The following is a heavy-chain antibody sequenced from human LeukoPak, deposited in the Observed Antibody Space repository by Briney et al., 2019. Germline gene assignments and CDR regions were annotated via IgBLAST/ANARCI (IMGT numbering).Heavy chain of an antibody. CDR3: ARDSPGYCGGDCHPPV. V-gene: IGHV1-69*13. D-gene: IGHD2-21*01. CDR1: GGTFSSYA. J-gene: IGHJ4*02. Sequence: SVKVSCKASGGTFSSYATSWVRQAPGQGLEWMGGIIPIFGTANYAQKFQGRVTITADESTSTAYMELSSLRSEDTAVYYCARDSPGYCGGDCHPPVWGQGTLVTVSS. CDR2: IIPIFGTA.